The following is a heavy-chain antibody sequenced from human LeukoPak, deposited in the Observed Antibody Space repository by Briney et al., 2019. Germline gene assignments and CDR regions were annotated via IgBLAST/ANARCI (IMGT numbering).Heavy chain of an antibody. CDR3: AKLSHGESADY. V-gene: IGHV3-30*18. Sequence: GGSLRLSCAASGFTFSSYGMHWVRQAPGKGLEWVAVISYDGSNKYYADSVKGRFTISRDNSKNTLYLQMNSLRAEDTAVYYCAKLSHGESADYWGQGTLVTVSS. CDR2: ISYDGSNK. J-gene: IGHJ4*02. D-gene: IGHD3-10*01. CDR1: GFTFSSYG.